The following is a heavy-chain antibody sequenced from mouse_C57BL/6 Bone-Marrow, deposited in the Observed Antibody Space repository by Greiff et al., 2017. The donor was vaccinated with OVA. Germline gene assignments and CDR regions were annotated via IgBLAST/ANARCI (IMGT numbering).Heavy chain of an antibody. D-gene: IGHD4-1*01. CDR1: GYAFSSSW. J-gene: IGHJ3*01. CDR2: IYPGDGDT. V-gene: IGHV1-82*01. Sequence: VKLMESGPELVKPGASVKISCKASGYAFSSSWMNWVKQRPGKGLEWIGRIYPGDGDTNYNGKFKGKATLTADKSSSTAYMQLSSLTSEDSAVYFCARYLGPFAYWGQGTLVTVSA. CDR3: ARYLGPFAY.